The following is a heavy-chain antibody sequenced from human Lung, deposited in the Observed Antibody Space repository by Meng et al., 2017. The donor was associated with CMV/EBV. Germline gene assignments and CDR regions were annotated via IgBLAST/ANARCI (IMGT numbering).Heavy chain of an antibody. CDR3: ARGADGGYYGSGTSDNWFDP. J-gene: IGHJ5*02. V-gene: IGHV3-21*01. D-gene: IGHD3-10*01. Sequence: YSMNWVRQAPGKGLEWVSCISSGSSYIYYADSVKGRFTISRDNAKNSVYLQVNSLRAEDTAVYYCARGADGGYYGSGTSDNWFDPWGQGTLVTVSS. CDR1: YS. CDR2: ISSGSSYI.